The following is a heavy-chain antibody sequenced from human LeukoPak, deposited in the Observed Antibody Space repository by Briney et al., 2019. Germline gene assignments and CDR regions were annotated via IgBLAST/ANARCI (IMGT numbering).Heavy chain of an antibody. CDR1: GDSVSSNSAA. V-gene: IGHV6-1*01. D-gene: IGHD6-19*01. Sequence: SQTLSLTCAISGDSVSSNSAAWNWIRQSPSRGLEWLGRTYYRSKWYNDYAVSVKSRITINPDTSKNQFSLKLSSVTAADTAVYYCARSRTFGYSSGWYRYYFDYWGQGTLVTVSS. CDR3: ARSRTFGYSSGWYRYYFDY. CDR2: TYYRSKWYN. J-gene: IGHJ4*02.